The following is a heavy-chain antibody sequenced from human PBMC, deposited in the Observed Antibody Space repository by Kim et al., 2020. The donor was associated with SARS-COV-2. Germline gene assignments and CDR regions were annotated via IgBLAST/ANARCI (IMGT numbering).Heavy chain of an antibody. D-gene: IGHD3-10*01. V-gene: IGHV5-51*01. CDR3: ARLGLWFGESFDY. Sequence: YNPSFQGQGTISADKSISTAYLQWSSLKASDTAMYYCARLGLWFGESFDYWGQGTLVTVSS. J-gene: IGHJ4*02.